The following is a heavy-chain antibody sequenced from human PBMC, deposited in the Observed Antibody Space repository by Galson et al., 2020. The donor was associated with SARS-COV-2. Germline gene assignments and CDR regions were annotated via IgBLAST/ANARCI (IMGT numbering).Heavy chain of an antibody. V-gene: IGHV1-69*13. D-gene: IGHD6-19*01. CDR3: ARDQESSGWSMRGDY. J-gene: IGHJ4*02. CDR2: IIPIFGTA. CDR1: GGTFSSYA. Sequence: SVKVSCKASGGTFSSYAISWVRQAPGQGLEWMGGIIPIFGTANYAQKLQGRVTITADESTSTAYMELSSLRSEDTAVYYCARDQESSGWSMRGDYWGQGTLVTVSS.